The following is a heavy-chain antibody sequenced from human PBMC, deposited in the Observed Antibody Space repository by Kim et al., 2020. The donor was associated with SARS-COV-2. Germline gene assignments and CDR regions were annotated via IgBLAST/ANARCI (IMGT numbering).Heavy chain of an antibody. CDR1: GYTFSNNG. CDR3: ARFASGWYIPPHNYHSFYMDV. J-gene: IGHJ6*03. CDR2: ISPYNGVT. Sequence: ASVKVSCKASGYTFSNNGINWVRQAPGQGLEWMGWISPYNGVTRYAQQLQGRVTMTTDTSTTTSYMELRSLTSDDTAVYFCARFASGWYIPPHNYHSFYMDVWGNGNTVTVSS. D-gene: IGHD6-19*01. V-gene: IGHV1-18*01.